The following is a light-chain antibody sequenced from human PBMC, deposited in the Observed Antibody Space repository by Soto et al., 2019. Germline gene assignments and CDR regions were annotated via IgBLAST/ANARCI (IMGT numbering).Light chain of an antibody. CDR3: SSYTSNSTRV. J-gene: IGLJ2*01. CDR2: DVS. Sequence: QSVLTQPASVSGSPGQSITISCTGTTSDVGAYNYVSWYQHHPGKAPKLMIYDVSNRPSGVSNRFSGSKSGNTASLTISGLQAEDEADYYCSSYTSNSTRVFGGGTKLTVL. CDR1: TSDVGAYNY. V-gene: IGLV2-14*03.